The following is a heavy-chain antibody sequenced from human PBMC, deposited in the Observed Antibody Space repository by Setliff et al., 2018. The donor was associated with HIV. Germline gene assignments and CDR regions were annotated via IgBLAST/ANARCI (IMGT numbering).Heavy chain of an antibody. CDR1: GDYISSDFY. D-gene: IGHD2-21*02. CDR3: ARGQGCGGGCHYAFEM. Sequence: SETLSLTFTVSGDYISSDFYWGWIRQPPGKGLEWIGSIYHSGNTYYMPSLQSRVTISVDMSKNQFSLNLNSVTAADTAVYYCARGQGCGGGCHYAFEMWGQGTMVTVSS. V-gene: IGHV4-38-2*02. CDR2: IYHSGNT. J-gene: IGHJ3*02.